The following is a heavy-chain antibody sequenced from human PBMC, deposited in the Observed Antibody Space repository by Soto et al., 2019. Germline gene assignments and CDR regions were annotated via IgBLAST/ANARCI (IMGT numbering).Heavy chain of an antibody. V-gene: IGHV3-23*01. D-gene: IGHD3-3*01. CDR1: GFTFSNYA. Sequence: EVQLLESGGGLIQPGGSLRLSCAASGFTFSNYAMCWVRQAPGKGLEWVSAMSGSGGTTYYADSVKGRLTVFRDNSKNTLYLQMNSLRAEDTAVYYCAKGRSPPVSLVPYYDFWGGVGSWGQGTLVTVSS. CDR2: MSGSGGTT. J-gene: IGHJ5*01. CDR3: AKGRSPPVSLVPYYDFWGGVGS.